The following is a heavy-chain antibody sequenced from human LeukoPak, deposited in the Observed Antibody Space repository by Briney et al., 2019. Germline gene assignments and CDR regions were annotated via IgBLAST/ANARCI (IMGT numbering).Heavy chain of an antibody. V-gene: IGHV3-15*01. CDR3: TTGMAKTTRPFDY. Sequence: EGSLRLSWAASGFTFTNAWMSWVRQDPGKGLEWVGRSKSKNDGRTTDHAAPVKGRFTISRDDSKNTLYLQMDSLKADDTAVYYCTTGMAKTTRPFDYWGQGTLVTVSS. D-gene: IGHD5-12*01. CDR2: SKSKNDGRTT. J-gene: IGHJ4*02. CDR1: GFTFTNAW.